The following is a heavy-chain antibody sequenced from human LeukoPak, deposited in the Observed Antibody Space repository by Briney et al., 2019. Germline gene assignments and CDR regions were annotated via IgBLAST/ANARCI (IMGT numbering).Heavy chain of an antibody. Sequence: GGSLRLSCAASGFTFSSYSMNWVRQAPGKGLEWVSSISSSSSYIYYADSVKGRFTISRDNAKNSLYLQMNSLRAEDTAVYYCAGANYYGSGSYPKTLDYWGQGTLVTVSS. D-gene: IGHD3-10*01. J-gene: IGHJ4*02. CDR3: AGANYYGSGSYPKTLDY. CDR1: GFTFSSYS. V-gene: IGHV3-21*01. CDR2: ISSSSSYI.